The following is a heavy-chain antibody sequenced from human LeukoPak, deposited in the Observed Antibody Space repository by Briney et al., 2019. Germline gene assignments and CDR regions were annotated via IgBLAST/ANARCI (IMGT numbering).Heavy chain of an antibody. V-gene: IGHV4-34*01. CDR1: GGSFSGYY. Sequence: SETLSLTCAVYGGSFSGYYWSWIRQPPGKGLEWIGEINHSGSTNYNPSLKSRVTISVDTSKNQFSLKLSSVTAADTAVYYCNFGDGGYFDYWGQGTLVTVSS. D-gene: IGHD4-17*01. CDR2: INHSGST. J-gene: IGHJ4*02. CDR3: NFGDGGYFDY.